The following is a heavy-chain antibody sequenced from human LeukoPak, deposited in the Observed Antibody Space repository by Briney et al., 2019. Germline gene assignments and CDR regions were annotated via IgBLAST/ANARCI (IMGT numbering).Heavy chain of an antibody. CDR2: INHSGST. CDR3: ARVQQLALYDY. V-gene: IGHV4-34*01. Sequence: SETLSLTCAVYGGSFSGYYWSWIRQPPGKGLEWIGEINHSGSTNYNPSLKSRVTISVDTSKNQFSLKLSSVTAADTAVYYCARVQQLALYDYWGQGTLVTVSS. D-gene: IGHD6-13*01. CDR1: GGSFSGYY. J-gene: IGHJ4*02.